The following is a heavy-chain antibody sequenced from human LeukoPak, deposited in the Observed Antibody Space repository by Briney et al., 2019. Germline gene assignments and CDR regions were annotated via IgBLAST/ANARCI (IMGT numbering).Heavy chain of an antibody. D-gene: IGHD1-1*01. J-gene: IGHJ4*02. CDR3: KTVQTTSDY. CDR1: GFTFSSYA. Sequence: PGGSLRLSCAASGFTFSSYATHWVRQAPGKGLEWVAVISYDGSNKYYADSVKGRFTISRDNSKNTLYLQMNSLRAEDTAVYYCKTVQTTSDYWGQGTLVTVSS. V-gene: IGHV3-30-3*01. CDR2: ISYDGSNK.